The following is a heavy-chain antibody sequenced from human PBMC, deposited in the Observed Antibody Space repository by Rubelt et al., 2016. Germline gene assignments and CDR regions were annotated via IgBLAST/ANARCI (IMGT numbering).Heavy chain of an antibody. V-gene: IGHV4-39*07. Sequence: QLQLQESGPGLVKPSETLSLTCTVSGGSISSSSYYWGWIRQPPGKGLEWLGSIYYSGSTYYNPSLKSRVTISVDTSKNQFSLKLRSVTAADTAVYYCARDKGEWLRLGWFDPWGQGTLVTVSS. D-gene: IGHD5-12*01. CDR3: ARDKGEWLRLGWFDP. CDR1: GGSISSSSYY. CDR2: IYYSGST. J-gene: IGHJ5*02.